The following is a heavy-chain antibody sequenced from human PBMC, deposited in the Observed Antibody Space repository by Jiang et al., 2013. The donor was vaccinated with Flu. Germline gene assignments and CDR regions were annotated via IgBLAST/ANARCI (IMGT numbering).Heavy chain of an antibody. CDR2: ISSSSSYI. Sequence: VQLLESGGGLVKPGGSLRLSCAASGFTFSSYSMNWVRQAPGKGLEWVSSISSSSSYIYYADSVKGRFTISRDNAKNSLYLQMNSLRAEDTAVYYCARAREGYDSSGYYRHTDWFDPWGQGTLVTV. CDR1: GFTFSSYS. V-gene: IGHV3-21*01. CDR3: ARAREGYDSSGYYRHTDWFDP. D-gene: IGHD3-22*01. J-gene: IGHJ5*02.